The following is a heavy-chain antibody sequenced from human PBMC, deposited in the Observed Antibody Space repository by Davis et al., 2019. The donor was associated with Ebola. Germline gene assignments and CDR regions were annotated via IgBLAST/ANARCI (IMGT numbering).Heavy chain of an antibody. D-gene: IGHD6-13*01. CDR1: GDSISDFY. J-gene: IGHJ4*02. V-gene: IGHV4-59*08. Sequence: PSETLSLTCTVSGDSISDFYWSWIRQPPGKGLEWIAYIYSSGSTNYNPSLKSRVTISSDTSKNQFSLKLSSVTAADTAVYYCARAKKYSSWYYFDYWGQGTLVTVSS. CDR2: IYSSGST. CDR3: ARAKKYSSWYYFDY.